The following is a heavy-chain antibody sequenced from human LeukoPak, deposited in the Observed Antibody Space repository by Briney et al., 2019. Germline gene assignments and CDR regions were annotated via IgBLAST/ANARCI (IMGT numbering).Heavy chain of an antibody. J-gene: IGHJ6*03. CDR1: GVSISSYY. CDR3: ARLDANDYYYYMDF. Sequence: SETLSLTCTVSGVSISSYYWSWIRQPPGKGLEWIGYIYYTGTTNYNPSLKSRVTISADTSKNQFSLKLSSVTAADTAVYYCARLDANDYYYYMDFWGKGTTVTVSS. V-gene: IGHV4-59*08. D-gene: IGHD3-16*01. CDR2: IYYTGTT.